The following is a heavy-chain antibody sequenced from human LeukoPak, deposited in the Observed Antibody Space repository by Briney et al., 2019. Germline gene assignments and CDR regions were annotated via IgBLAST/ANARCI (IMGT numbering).Heavy chain of an antibody. CDR3: ASGYSAYPEHAFDI. J-gene: IGHJ3*02. D-gene: IGHD5-12*01. CDR1: GGSISSSSYY. V-gene: IGHV4-61*05. Sequence: PSETLSLTCTVSGGSISSSSYYWGWIRQPPGKGLEWIGFVHYSGSTSYNPSLRSRVTISLDTSRSQFSLKLSSVTAADTAVYYCASGYSAYPEHAFDIWGQGTMVTVSS. CDR2: VHYSGST.